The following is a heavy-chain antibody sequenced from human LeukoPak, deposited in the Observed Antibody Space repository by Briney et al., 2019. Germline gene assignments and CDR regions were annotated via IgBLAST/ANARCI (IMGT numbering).Heavy chain of an antibody. Sequence: GGSLRLSCAASGFTFSHFWMSWVRQAPGKGLEWVAYIKKTGSETYYVDSVKGRFTITRDNTRNSLFLQMYSLRAEDTAVYYCAKDYTGYSSGWLPDYWGQGTLVTVSS. CDR1: GFTFSHFW. CDR2: IKKTGSET. CDR3: AKDYTGYSSGWLPDY. D-gene: IGHD6-19*01. V-gene: IGHV3-7*01. J-gene: IGHJ4*02.